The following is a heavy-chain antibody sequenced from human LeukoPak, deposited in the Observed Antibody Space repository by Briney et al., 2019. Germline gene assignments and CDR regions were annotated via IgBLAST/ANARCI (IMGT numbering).Heavy chain of an antibody. V-gene: IGHV4-39*01. CDR2: IYYSGST. J-gene: IGHJ3*02. D-gene: IGHD3-10*01. CDR1: GGSISSSSYY. CDR3: ARSSGFGNDAFDI. Sequence: PSETLSLTCTASGGSISSSSYYWGWIRQPPGKGLEWIGSIYYSGSTYYNPSLKSRVTISVDTSKNQFSLKLSSVTAADTAVYYCARSSGFGNDAFDIWGQGTMVTVSS.